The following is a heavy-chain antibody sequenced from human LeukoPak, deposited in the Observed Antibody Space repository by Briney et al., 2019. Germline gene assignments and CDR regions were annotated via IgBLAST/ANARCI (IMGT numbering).Heavy chain of an antibody. CDR3: VRGSLASGVVVYYYYYLDV. D-gene: IGHD3-3*01. Sequence: GGSLRLSCAASGFTFSNAWMSWVRQAPGMGLEWLSYISASRDITYYADSVKGRFTISRDNAKNSLYLQMNSLRAEDTAVYYCVRGSLASGVVVYYYYYLDVWGKGTTVTVSS. J-gene: IGHJ6*03. V-gene: IGHV3-48*01. CDR2: ISASRDIT. CDR1: GFTFSNAW.